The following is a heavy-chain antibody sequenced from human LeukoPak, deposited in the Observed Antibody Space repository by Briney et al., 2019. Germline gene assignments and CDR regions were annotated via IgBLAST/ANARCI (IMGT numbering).Heavy chain of an antibody. V-gene: IGHV4-4*07. Sequence: SETLSLTCTVSSGSISGYYWSWIRQPAGKGLEWIGRIYTSGSTNYNPSLKSRVTMSVDTSKNQFSLKLSCVTAADTAVYYCARVGAHHYYDSTDDAFDIWGQGTMVTVSS. CDR1: SGSISGYY. CDR2: IYTSGST. J-gene: IGHJ3*02. D-gene: IGHD3-22*01. CDR3: ARVGAHHYYDSTDDAFDI.